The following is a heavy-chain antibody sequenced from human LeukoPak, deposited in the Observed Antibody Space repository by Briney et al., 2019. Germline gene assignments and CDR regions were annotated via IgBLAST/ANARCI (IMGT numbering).Heavy chain of an antibody. J-gene: IGHJ3*02. D-gene: IGHD3-3*01. CDR2: IIPIFGTA. Sequence: GASVKVSCKASGGTFSSYAISWVRQAPGQGLEWMGGIIPIFGTANYAQKFQGRVTITADESTSTAYMELISLRSEDTAVYYCAITIFGVVIITIDAFDIWGQGTMVTVSS. V-gene: IGHV1-69*01. CDR3: AITIFGVVIITIDAFDI. CDR1: GGTFSSYA.